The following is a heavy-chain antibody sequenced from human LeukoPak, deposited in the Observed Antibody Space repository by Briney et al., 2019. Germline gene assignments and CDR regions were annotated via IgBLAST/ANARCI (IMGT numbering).Heavy chain of an antibody. V-gene: IGHV3-30*02. J-gene: IGHJ4*02. D-gene: IGHD3-9*01. CDR1: GFTFSRHG. CDR2: IRYDGSDK. CDR3: ARDIAELRYFDWYYFGY. Sequence: PGGCLCLSCAASGFTFSRHGMRWVRQAPGKGLEWVAFIRYDGSDKYYADSVKGRFTSSRDNSKNTLYLQMNSRRAEDTAVYYCARDIAELRYFDWYYFGYGGQGTLVTVSS.